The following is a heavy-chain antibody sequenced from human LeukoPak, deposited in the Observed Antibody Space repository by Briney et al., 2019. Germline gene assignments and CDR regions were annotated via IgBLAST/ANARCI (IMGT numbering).Heavy chain of an antibody. V-gene: IGHV3-11*05. D-gene: IGHD4-17*01. J-gene: IGHJ4*02. CDR2: ISSRSSYT. CDR1: GFTFNYY. CDR3: AREYTVTTYYFDY. Sequence: PGGSLRLSCAASGFTFNYYMSWIRQAPGKGRAGVSYISSRSSYTNYADSVKGRFTISRDNAKNTLYLQMNSLRAEDTAVYYCAREYTVTTYYFDYWGQGTLVTVSS.